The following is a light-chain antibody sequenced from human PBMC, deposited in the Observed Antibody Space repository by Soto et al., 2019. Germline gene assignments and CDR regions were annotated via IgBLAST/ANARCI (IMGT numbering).Light chain of an antibody. CDR1: QSVSSY. Sequence: ENLFTQSPATPSLFPGERATLSCRALQSVSSYLAWYQQKPGQAPRLLIYDASNRATGIPARFSGSGSGTDFTLTISSLEPEDFAVYYCQQRSNWPPSWTFGQGTKVDIK. V-gene: IGKV3-11*01. CDR2: DAS. CDR3: QQRSNWPPSWT. J-gene: IGKJ1*01.